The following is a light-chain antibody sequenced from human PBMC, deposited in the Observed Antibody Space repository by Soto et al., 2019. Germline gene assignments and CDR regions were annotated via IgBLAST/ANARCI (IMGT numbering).Light chain of an antibody. Sequence: EIVLTQSPGTLSLSPGERATLSCRAIESVASNYLAWYQHKPGQAPRLLFFGASNRATGIPDRFSGSGSGTDFTLTISRLEPEDSAVYYCQQYGSSPTWTFGQGTKVDIK. CDR2: GAS. CDR3: QQYGSSPTWT. J-gene: IGKJ1*01. V-gene: IGKV3-20*01. CDR1: ESVASNY.